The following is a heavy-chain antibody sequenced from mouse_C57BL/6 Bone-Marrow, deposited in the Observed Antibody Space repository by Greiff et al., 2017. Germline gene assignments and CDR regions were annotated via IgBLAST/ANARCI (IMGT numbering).Heavy chain of an antibody. J-gene: IGHJ2*01. V-gene: IGHV1-87*01. D-gene: IGHD1-1*01. Sequence: QVQLQQSGPELARPWASVKISCQAFYTFFRRLHFAIRDTNYWMQRVKQRPGQGLEWIGAIYPGNGDTSYNQKFKGKATWTADKSSRTAYMKLRSLTAEDSAGYYCASESSFDYGGQGTTLTVSS. CDR3: AEDSAGYYCASESSFDY. CDR2: GQGLEWIG. CDR1: YTFFRRLH.